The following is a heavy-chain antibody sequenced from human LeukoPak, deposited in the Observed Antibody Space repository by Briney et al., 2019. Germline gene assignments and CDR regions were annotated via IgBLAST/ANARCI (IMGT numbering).Heavy chain of an antibody. J-gene: IGHJ6*02. V-gene: IGHV4-39*01. CDR2: IYSSGST. Sequence: SETLSLTCTISGGSISSSSYYWVWPRQPPGKGRVGIGSIYSSGSTYYNPSLKYRVTIPVDTSKNQFSLKLSSVTAGDTAVYYCARADYSNDYGMDVGGQGTTVTVS. D-gene: IGHD4-11*01. CDR3: ARADYSNDYGMDV. CDR1: GGSISSSSYY.